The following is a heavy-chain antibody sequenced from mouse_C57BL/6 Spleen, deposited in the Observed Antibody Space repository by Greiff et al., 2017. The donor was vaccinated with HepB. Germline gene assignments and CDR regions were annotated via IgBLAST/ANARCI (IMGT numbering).Heavy chain of an antibody. J-gene: IGHJ1*03. CDR3: ARSGYSYWYFDV. CDR2: INPSNGGT. CDR1: GYTFTSYW. Sequence: VKLQQPGTELVKPGASVKLSCKASGYTFTSYWMHWVKQRPGQGLEWIGNINPSNGGTNYNEKFKSKATLTVDKSSSTAYMQLSSLTSEDSAVYYCARSGYSYWYFDVWGTGTTVTVSS. D-gene: IGHD2-12*01. V-gene: IGHV1-53*01.